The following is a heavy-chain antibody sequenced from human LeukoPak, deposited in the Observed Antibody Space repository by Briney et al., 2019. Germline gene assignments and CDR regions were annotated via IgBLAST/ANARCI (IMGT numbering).Heavy chain of an antibody. CDR1: GGSISTYS. D-gene: IGHD3-3*01. J-gene: IGHJ3*02. V-gene: IGHV4-4*07. CDR2: IYSSGST. CDR3: ARGWSGRVTAADI. Sequence: SETLSLTCTVSGGSISTYSWSWIRQPPGKGLEWIGRIYSSGSTGYNPSLKSRVTMSVDTSKNQFSLKLSSVTAADTAVYYCARGWSGRVTAADIWGRGTMVTVSS.